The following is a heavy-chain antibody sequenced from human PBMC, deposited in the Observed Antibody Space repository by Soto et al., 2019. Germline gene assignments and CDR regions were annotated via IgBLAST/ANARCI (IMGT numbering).Heavy chain of an antibody. Sequence: QVQLRESGPGLLKPSQTLSLTCSVSGGSVSSGDYYWIWLRQSPGKGLEWIAYYSQGGNTYYSPSLKIRVTVASTMPKKHFSLRLSTVTDADTATYSCAVNGGNYNFDNWGQGTLVTVSS. CDR2: YSQGGNT. CDR3: AVNGGNYNFDN. D-gene: IGHD1-26*01. V-gene: IGHV4-30-4*01. CDR1: GGSVSSGDYY. J-gene: IGHJ4*02.